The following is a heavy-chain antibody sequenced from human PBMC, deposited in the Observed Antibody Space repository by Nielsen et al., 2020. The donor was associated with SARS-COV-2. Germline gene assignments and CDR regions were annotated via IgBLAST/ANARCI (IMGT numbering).Heavy chain of an antibody. V-gene: IGHV3-23*01. Sequence: GGSLRLSCAASGFTFSSYAMSWVRQAPGKGLEWVSAISGSGGSTYYADSVKGRFTISRDNAKNSLYLQMNSLRAEDTAVYYCARDRPFVVVPAAPAWGQGTLVTVSS. J-gene: IGHJ4*02. D-gene: IGHD2-2*01. CDR1: GFTFSSYA. CDR3: ARDRPFVVVPAAPA. CDR2: ISGSGGST.